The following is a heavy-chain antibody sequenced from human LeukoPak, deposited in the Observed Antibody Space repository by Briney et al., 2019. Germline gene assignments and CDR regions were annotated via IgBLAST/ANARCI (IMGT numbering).Heavy chain of an antibody. CDR2: MNPNSGNT. D-gene: IGHD4-11*01. CDR1: GYTFTSYD. CDR3: ARGFRRGGRWDSKYYFDY. Sequence: VASVRVSCKASGYTFTSYDINWVRQATGQGLEWMGWMNPNSGNTGYAQKFQGRVTMTRNTSISTAYMELSSLRSEDTAVYYCARGFRRGGRWDSKYYFDYWGQGTLVTVSS. V-gene: IGHV1-8*01. J-gene: IGHJ4*02.